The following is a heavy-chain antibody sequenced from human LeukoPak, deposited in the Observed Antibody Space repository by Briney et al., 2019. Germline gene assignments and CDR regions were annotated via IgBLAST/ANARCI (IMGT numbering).Heavy chain of an antibody. CDR3: ARDSGFSGTQRGEY. D-gene: IGHD2-21*01. CDR1: GFTFSGSA. CDR2: IRSKANSYAT. V-gene: IGHV3-73*01. Sequence: PGGSLRLSCAASGFTFSGSAMHWVRQASGKGLEWVGRIRSKANSYATAYAASVKGRFTISRDDSKNTAYLQMNSLRAEDTAVYYCARDSGFSGTQRGEYWGQGTLVTVSS. J-gene: IGHJ4*02.